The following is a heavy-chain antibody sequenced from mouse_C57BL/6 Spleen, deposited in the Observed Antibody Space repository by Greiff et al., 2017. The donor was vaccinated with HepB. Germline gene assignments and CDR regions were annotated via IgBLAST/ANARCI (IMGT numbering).Heavy chain of an antibody. CDR2: IYPRSGNT. J-gene: IGHJ2*01. V-gene: IGHV1-81*01. D-gene: IGHD1-1*01. Sequence: VQVVESGAELARPGASVKLSCKASGYTFTSYGISWVKQRTGQGLEWIGEIYPRSGNTYYNEKFKGKATLTADKSSSTAYMELRSLTSEDSAVYFCARSVAVVYFDYWGQGTTLTVSS. CDR1: GYTFTSYG. CDR3: ARSVAVVYFDY.